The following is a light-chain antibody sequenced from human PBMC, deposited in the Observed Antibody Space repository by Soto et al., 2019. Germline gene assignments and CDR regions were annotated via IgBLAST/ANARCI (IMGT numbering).Light chain of an antibody. CDR2: GHT. CDR3: QSYDTSLSGSV. V-gene: IGLV1-40*01. J-gene: IGLJ2*01. CDR1: SSNIGAGYP. Sequence: QSVLTQPPSVSGAPGQRVTISCTGRSSNIGAGYPVHWYQQLPGTAPKLLIYGHTNRPSGVPDRFSGSKSGASASLAITGLQAEDEAEYYCQSYDTSLSGSVFGGGTKVTVL.